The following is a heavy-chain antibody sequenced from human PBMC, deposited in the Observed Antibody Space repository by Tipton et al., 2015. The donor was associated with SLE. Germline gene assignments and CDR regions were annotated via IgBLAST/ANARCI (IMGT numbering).Heavy chain of an antibody. CDR2: IYSGGST. J-gene: IGHJ4*02. V-gene: IGHV3-23*03. Sequence: SLRLSCAASGFTFSSFALSWVRQAPRKGLDWVSLIYSGGSTDYADSVKGRFTISRDDSKNTLFLQMNSLRDEDTAVYYCAKCLGTRCLNFDSWGQGTLVSVSS. CDR1: GFTFSSFA. D-gene: IGHD2-2*01. CDR3: AKCLGTRCLNFDS.